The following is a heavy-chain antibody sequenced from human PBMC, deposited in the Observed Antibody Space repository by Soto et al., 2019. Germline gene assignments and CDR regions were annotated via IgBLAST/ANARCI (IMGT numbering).Heavy chain of an antibody. J-gene: IGHJ6*02. CDR2: IWYDGSNK. CDR3: ARDFYYYGMDV. CDR1: GSNFGSYC. Sequence: GGAQRLSSTTSGSNFGSYCMHLGRQAPGKGLEWVAVIWYDGSNKYYADSVKGRFTISRDNSRNTLYLQMNSLRAEDTAVYYCARDFYYYGMDVWGQGTTVTVSS. V-gene: IGHV3-33*01.